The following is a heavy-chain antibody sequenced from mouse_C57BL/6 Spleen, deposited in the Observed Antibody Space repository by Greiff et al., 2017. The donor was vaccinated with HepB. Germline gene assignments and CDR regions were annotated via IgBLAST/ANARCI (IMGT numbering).Heavy chain of an antibody. V-gene: IGHV1-81*01. Sequence: LQQSGAELARPGASVKLSCKDSGYTFTSYGISWVKQRTGQGLEWIGEIYPRSGNTYYNEKFKGKATLTADKSSSTAYMELRSLTSEDSAVYFCAGDYYGSSYVWAMDYWGQGTSVTVSS. CDR3: AGDYYGSSYVWAMDY. CDR1: GYTFTSYG. D-gene: IGHD1-1*01. J-gene: IGHJ4*01. CDR2: IYPRSGNT.